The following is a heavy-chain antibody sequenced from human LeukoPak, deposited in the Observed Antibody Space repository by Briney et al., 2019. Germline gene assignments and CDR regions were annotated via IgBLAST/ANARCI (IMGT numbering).Heavy chain of an antibody. CDR3: ATRGGSSWPFDY. Sequence: ASVKVSCKVSGYTLTELSMHWVRQAPGKGLEWMGGFDPEDGETIYAQKSQGRVTMTEDTSTDTAYMELSSLRSEDTAVYYCATRGGSSWPFDYWGQGTLVTVSS. CDR1: GYTLTELS. D-gene: IGHD6-13*01. J-gene: IGHJ4*02. CDR2: FDPEDGET. V-gene: IGHV1-24*01.